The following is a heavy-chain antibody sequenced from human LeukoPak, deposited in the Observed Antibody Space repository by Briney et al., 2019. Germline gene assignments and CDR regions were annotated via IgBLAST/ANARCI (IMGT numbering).Heavy chain of an antibody. V-gene: IGHV4-39*01. CDR2: FYYRGSP. CDR3: ARGGRNIVVVPAAMYRHLGTHYP. Sequence: SEALSLTCTVSGDSISSNRYYWGCLRQSPGQVLEWIGSFYYRGSPYYNPSLKNRVTIFVDTSKNQFSLKLSYVTAADTAVYYCARGGRNIVVVPAAMYRHLGTHYPWGQGTLVTVS. D-gene: IGHD2-2*01. J-gene: IGHJ5*02. CDR1: GDSISSNRYY.